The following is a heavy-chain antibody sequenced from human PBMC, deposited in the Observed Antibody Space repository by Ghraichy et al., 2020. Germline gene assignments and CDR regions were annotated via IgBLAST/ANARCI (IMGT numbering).Heavy chain of an antibody. CDR2: IWFDGSNK. Sequence: GESLNISCAASRFTFSNYAMHWVRQAPGKGLEWVALIWFDGSNKNYADSVKGRITISRDNSKNTLYLQMNSLRAEDTAVYYCARGSASPPPYYYYGVDVWGQGTTVTVSS. J-gene: IGHJ6*02. CDR1: RFTFSNYA. CDR3: ARGSASPPPYYYYGVDV. V-gene: IGHV3-33*01. D-gene: IGHD2-21*01.